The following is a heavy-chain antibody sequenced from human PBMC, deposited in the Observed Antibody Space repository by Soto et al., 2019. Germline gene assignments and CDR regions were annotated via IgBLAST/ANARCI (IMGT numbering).Heavy chain of an antibody. CDR2: INPNSGGT. CDR1: GYTFTGYY. Sequence: QVPLVQSGAEVKKPGASVKVSCKASGYTFTGYYMHWVRQAPGQGLEWMGWINPNSGGTNYAQKFQGWVTMTRDTSLSTAYMELSRLRSDDTAVYYCARGYYDFWSAFDIWGQGTMVTVSS. J-gene: IGHJ3*02. D-gene: IGHD3-3*01. CDR3: ARGYYDFWSAFDI. V-gene: IGHV1-2*04.